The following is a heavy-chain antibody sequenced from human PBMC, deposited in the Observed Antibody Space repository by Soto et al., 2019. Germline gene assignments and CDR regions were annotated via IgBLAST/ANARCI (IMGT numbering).Heavy chain of an antibody. D-gene: IGHD6-6*01. J-gene: IGHJ4*02. CDR1: GFTFSSYA. V-gene: IGHV3-23*01. CDR3: AKRSSSSTFDY. Sequence: EVQLLEPGGGLVQPGESLRLSCAASGFTFSSYAMSWVRQAPGKGLEWVSVISGSDDSTYYADSVKGRFTISRDNSKNTLYLQMNSLRAEDTAVYHCAKRSSSSTFDYWGQGTLVTVSS. CDR2: ISGSDDST.